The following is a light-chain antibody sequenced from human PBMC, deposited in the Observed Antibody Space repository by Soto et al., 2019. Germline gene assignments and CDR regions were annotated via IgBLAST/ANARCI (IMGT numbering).Light chain of an antibody. J-gene: IGLJ3*02. Sequence: QSVLTQPASVSGSPGQSITISCTGASSDVGSYDLVSRYQHHPGKAPKLMLYEGSKRPSGVSNRFSGSKSGNTASLTISGLQAEDEADYYCCSYVRSSTLVFGGGTKLTVL. CDR1: SSDVGSYDL. CDR2: EGS. CDR3: CSYVRSSTLV. V-gene: IGLV2-23*01.